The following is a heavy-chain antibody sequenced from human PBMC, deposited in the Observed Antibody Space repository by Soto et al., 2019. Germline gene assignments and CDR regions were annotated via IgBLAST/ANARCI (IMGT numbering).Heavy chain of an antibody. CDR2: IYYSGST. CDR1: GGSISSYY. D-gene: IGHD6-13*01. Sequence: PSETLSLTCTVSGGSISSYYWSWIRQPPGKGLEWIGYIYYSGSTNYNPSLKSRVTISVDTSKNQLSLKLSSVTAADTAVYYCARAGYSSSWYTWFDPWGQGTLVTVSS. V-gene: IGHV4-59*01. J-gene: IGHJ5*02. CDR3: ARAGYSSSWYTWFDP.